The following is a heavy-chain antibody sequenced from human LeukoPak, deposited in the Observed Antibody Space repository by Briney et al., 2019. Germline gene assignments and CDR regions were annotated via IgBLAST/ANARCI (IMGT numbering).Heavy chain of an antibody. CDR1: GFPFSSYA. V-gene: IGHV3-23*01. Sequence: GGSLRLSCAPSGFPFSSYAVSGVRQAPGKGLEWVSSISGSGGSTYSADSVKGRFTISRDNSKNTLYLQMNSLRAEDTALYYCAKDRYCTNDICHGDFDYWGQGTLVTVSS. CDR3: AKDRYCTNDICHGDFDY. CDR2: ISGSGGST. J-gene: IGHJ4*02. D-gene: IGHD2-8*01.